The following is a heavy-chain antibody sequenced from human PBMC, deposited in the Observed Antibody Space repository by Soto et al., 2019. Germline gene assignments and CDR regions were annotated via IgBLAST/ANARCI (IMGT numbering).Heavy chain of an antibody. CDR3: AKDGGPGTRPAYYYFDY. CDR2: ISGSGGST. J-gene: IGHJ4*02. V-gene: IGHV3-23*01. D-gene: IGHD1-1*01. Sequence: PVGSLRLSCAASGFTFSSYAMTWVRQAPGKGLEWVSVISGSGGSTYYADSVKGRFTISRDNSKNTLYLQMNSLRAEDTAVYYCAKDGGPGTRPAYYYFDYWGQGTLVTVSS. CDR1: GFTFSSYA.